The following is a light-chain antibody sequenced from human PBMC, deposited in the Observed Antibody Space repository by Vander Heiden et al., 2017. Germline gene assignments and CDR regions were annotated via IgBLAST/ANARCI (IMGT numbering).Light chain of an antibody. V-gene: IGKV1-5*01. CDR1: QSISSW. J-gene: IGKJ2*01. CDR3: QQYNSYSVYT. Sequence: DLQMTQSPSTLSASVGDRVTITCRASQSISSWLAWYQQKPGKAPKLLIYDASSLESGVPSRCSGSGSGTEFTLTISSLQPDDFATYYCQQYNSYSVYTFGQGTKLEIK. CDR2: DAS.